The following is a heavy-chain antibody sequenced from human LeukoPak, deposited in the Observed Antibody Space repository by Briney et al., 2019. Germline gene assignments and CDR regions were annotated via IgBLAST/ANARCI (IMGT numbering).Heavy chain of an antibody. J-gene: IGHJ3*02. CDR2: IYHSGST. D-gene: IGHD6-13*01. V-gene: IGHV4-4*02. CDR3: ARVWSHSSSWYFSGAFDI. Sequence: PSETLSLTCAVSGGSISSSNWWGWVRQPPGKGLEWIGEIYHSGSTNYNPSLKSRVTISVDKSKNQFSLKLRSVTAEDTAVYYCARVWSHSSSWYFSGAFDIWGQGTMVTVSS. CDR1: GGSISSSNW.